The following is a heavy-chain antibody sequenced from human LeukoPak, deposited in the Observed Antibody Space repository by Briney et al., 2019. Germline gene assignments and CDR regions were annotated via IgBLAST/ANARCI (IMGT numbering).Heavy chain of an antibody. D-gene: IGHD2-15*01. Sequence: PSETLSLTCTVSGYSISSGYYWGWIRQPPGKGLEWIGSIYHSGSTYYNPSLKSRVTISVDTSKNQFSLKLASVTAADTGVYYCARQTCRGATCYRVDQYYYMDVWGKGTTVTVSS. CDR1: GYSISSGYY. J-gene: IGHJ6*03. V-gene: IGHV4-38-2*02. CDR2: IYHSGST. CDR3: ARQTCRGATCYRVDQYYYMDV.